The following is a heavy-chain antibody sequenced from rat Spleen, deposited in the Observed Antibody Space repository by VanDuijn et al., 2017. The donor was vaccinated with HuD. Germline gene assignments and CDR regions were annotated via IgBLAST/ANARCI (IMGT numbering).Heavy chain of an antibody. Sequence: EVQLVESGGGLVQPGRSLKLSCVASGFTFNNYWMTWIRQAPGKGLEWVASITNTGGSTYYPDSVKGRFTISRDIAKSTLYLQMDSLRSEDTATYYCARQGGYYSSYIPYYFDYWGQGVMVTVSS. V-gene: IGHV5-31*01. CDR3: ARQGGYYSSYIPYYFDY. D-gene: IGHD1-2*01. J-gene: IGHJ2*01. CDR1: GFTFNNYW. CDR2: ITNTGGST.